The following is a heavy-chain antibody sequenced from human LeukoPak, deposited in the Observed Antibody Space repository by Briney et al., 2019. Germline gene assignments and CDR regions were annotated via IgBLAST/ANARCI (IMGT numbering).Heavy chain of an antibody. CDR3: AREPLYDFWSGYYTEGAFDI. CDR2: ISSSSSTI. CDR1: GFTFSSYS. V-gene: IGHV3-48*01. Sequence: GGSLRLSCAASGFTFSSYSMNWVRQAPGKGLEWVSYISSSSSTIYYADSVKGRFTISRDNAKNSLYLQMNSLRAEDTAVYYCAREPLYDFWSGYYTEGAFDIWGQGTMVTVSS. D-gene: IGHD3-3*01. J-gene: IGHJ3*02.